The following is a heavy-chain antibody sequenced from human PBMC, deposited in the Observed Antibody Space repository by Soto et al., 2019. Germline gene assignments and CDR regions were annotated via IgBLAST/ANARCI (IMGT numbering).Heavy chain of an antibody. CDR2: INPSGGST. D-gene: IGHD2-2*01. V-gene: IGHV1-46*01. J-gene: IGHJ6*02. Sequence: ASVKGSCKAAGYTFTSYYMHWVRQAPGQGLEWMGIINPSGGSTSYAQKFQGRVTMTRDTSTSTVYMELSSLRSEDTAVYYCARESSVVVPAAYYYYGMDVWGQGTTVTVSS. CDR3: ARESSVVVPAAYYYYGMDV. CDR1: GYTFTSYY.